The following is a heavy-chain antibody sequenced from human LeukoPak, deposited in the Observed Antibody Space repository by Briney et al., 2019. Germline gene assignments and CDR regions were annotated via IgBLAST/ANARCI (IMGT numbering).Heavy chain of an antibody. CDR1: GGSISSYY. Sequence: SSETLSLTCTVSGGSISSYYWSWIRQPPGKGLEWIGYIYYSGSTNYNPSLKSRVTISVDTSKNQFSLKLSSVTAADTAVYYCARVLCSSTSCYTFDIWGQGTMVTVSS. CDR2: IYYSGST. J-gene: IGHJ3*02. V-gene: IGHV4-59*01. CDR3: ARVLCSSTSCYTFDI. D-gene: IGHD2-2*02.